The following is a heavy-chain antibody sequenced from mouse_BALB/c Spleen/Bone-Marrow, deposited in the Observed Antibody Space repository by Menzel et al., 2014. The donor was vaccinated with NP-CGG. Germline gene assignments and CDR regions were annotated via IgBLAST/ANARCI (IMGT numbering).Heavy chain of an antibody. CDR1: GFTFTDYY. CDR3: ARERKCGSNWYFDV. Sequence: VPLVESEGGLVQPGGSLRLSCATSGFTFTDYYMSWVRQPPGKALEWLGFIRNKANGYTTEYSASVKGRFTISRDNFRNILYLKMNSMRTEDSAAYYCARERKCGSNWYFDVWGAGTTVTGSS. CDR2: IRNKANGYTT. D-gene: IGHD1-1*01. J-gene: IGHJ1*01. V-gene: IGHV7-3*02.